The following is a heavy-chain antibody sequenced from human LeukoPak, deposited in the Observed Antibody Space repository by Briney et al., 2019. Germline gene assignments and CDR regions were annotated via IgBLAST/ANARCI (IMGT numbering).Heavy chain of an antibody. CDR1: GYTFTSYD. V-gene: IGHV1-8*01. D-gene: IGHD2-15*01. CDR3: ARANTYCSGGSCYRITDY. J-gene: IGHJ4*02. Sequence: ASVKVSCKASGYTFTSYDINWVRQATGQGLEWMGWMNPNSGNTGYAQKFQGRVTMTRNTSISTAYMELSSLRSEDTAVYYCARANTYCSGGSCYRITDYWGQGTLVTVSS. CDR2: MNPNSGNT.